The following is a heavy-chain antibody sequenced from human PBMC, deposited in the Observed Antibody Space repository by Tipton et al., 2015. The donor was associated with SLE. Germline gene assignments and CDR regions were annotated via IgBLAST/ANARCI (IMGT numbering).Heavy chain of an antibody. CDR2: IHSRGST. CDR3: ARDGGGMTTAYNYYMDV. D-gene: IGHD3-16*01. CDR1: GGSISGYY. Sequence: TLSLTCTVSGGSISGYYWSWIRQPPGKGLEWIAYIHSRGSTNHNPSLKSRVTISADTSKNQFSLKVSSVTAADTAVYYCARDGGGMTTAYNYYMDVWGQGTLVAVSS. V-gene: IGHV4-4*08. J-gene: IGHJ6*03.